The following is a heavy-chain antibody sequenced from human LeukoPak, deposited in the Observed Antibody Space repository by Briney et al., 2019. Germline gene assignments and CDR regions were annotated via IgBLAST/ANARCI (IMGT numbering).Heavy chain of an antibody. J-gene: IGHJ4*02. V-gene: IGHV3-66*01. CDR1: GFTVSSNY. Sequence: GGSLRLSCAASGFTVSSNYMSWVRQAPGKGLEWVSIIYSSGGTYYADSVKGRFTISRDNSKNTLYLQMNSLRAEDTAVYYCARGYGGNSLFDYWGQGTLVTVSS. D-gene: IGHD4-23*01. CDR2: IYSSGGT. CDR3: ARGYGGNSLFDY.